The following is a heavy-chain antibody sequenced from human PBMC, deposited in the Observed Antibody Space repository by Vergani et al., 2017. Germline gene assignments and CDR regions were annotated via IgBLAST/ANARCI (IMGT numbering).Heavy chain of an antibody. Sequence: EVQLVQSGAEVKKPGESLKISCKGSGYSFTSYWIGWVRQMPGKGLKWMGIIYPGDSDPRYSPSFQGQVTISADKSISTAYLQWSSLKAADTAMYYCARPRYNWNDVGAFDIWGQGTMVTVSS. CDR3: ARPRYNWNDVGAFDI. J-gene: IGHJ3*02. CDR2: IYPGDSDP. D-gene: IGHD1-1*01. CDR1: GYSFTSYW. V-gene: IGHV5-51*01.